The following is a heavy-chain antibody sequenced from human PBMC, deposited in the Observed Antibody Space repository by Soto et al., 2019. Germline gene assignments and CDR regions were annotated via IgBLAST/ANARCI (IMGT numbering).Heavy chain of an antibody. D-gene: IGHD3-16*02. V-gene: IGHV4-39*01. CDR1: GGSISSSSYY. CDR2: IYYSGST. Sequence: SETLSLTCTVSGGSISSSSYYWGWIRQPPGKGLEWIGSIYYSGSTYYNPSLKSRVTISVDTSKNQFSLKLSSVTAADTAVYYCASLGVIGYYFDYWGQGTLVTVSS. CDR3: ASLGVIGYYFDY. J-gene: IGHJ4*02.